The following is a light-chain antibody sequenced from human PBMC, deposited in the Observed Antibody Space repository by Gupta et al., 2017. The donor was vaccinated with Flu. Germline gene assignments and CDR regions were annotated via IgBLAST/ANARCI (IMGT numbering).Light chain of an antibody. CDR3: QSYDTTDYV. J-gene: IGLJ1*01. CDR2: END. V-gene: IGLV6-57*01. CDR1: SGDISRAY. Sequence: NFILTQPHSVSESPGKTVTISCTRSSGDISRAYVQWYQQRPGYSPTTLIYENDRRPSGVPDRFSGSVDRSSNSASLTISGLQTEDEAEYYCQSYDTTDYVFGNGTEVTVL.